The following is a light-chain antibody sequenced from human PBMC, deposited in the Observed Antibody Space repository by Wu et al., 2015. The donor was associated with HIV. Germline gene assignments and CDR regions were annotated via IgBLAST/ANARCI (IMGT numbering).Light chain of an antibody. CDR1: QSVSNY. J-gene: IGKJ4*01. CDR2: HAS. Sequence: EIVLTQSPATLSLSPGERATLSCRASQSVSNYLAWYQQQPGQAPRLLIYHASNRATGIPARFSGSGSGTDFTLTISSLEPEDFAVYYCQQYNNWLTFGGGTKVEIK. CDR3: QQYNNWLT. V-gene: IGKV3-11*01.